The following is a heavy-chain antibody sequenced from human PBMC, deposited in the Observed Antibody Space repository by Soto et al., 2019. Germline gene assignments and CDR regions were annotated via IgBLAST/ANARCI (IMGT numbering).Heavy chain of an antibody. V-gene: IGHV3-23*01. Sequence: GGSLRLSCAASGFTFSSYAMSWVRQAPGKGLEWVSAISGSGGSTYYADSVKGRFTISRDNSKNTLYLQMNSLRAEDTAVYYCAKDQGQWPKYGMDVWGQGTTVTVSS. D-gene: IGHD6-19*01. CDR2: ISGSGGST. CDR1: GFTFSSYA. CDR3: AKDQGQWPKYGMDV. J-gene: IGHJ6*02.